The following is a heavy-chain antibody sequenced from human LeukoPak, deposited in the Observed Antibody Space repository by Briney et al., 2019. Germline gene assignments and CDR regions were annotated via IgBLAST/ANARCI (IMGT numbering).Heavy chain of an antibody. Sequence: GSLRLSCAASGFTFSSYAMSWVRQPPGKGLEWIGEINHSGSTNYNPSLKSRVTISVDTSKNQFSLKLSSVTAADTAVYYCARGLDYYGSGSYYQYNWFDPWGQGTLVTVSS. D-gene: IGHD3-10*01. J-gene: IGHJ5*02. CDR1: GFTFSSYA. V-gene: IGHV4-34*01. CDR2: INHSGST. CDR3: ARGLDYYGSGSYYQYNWFDP.